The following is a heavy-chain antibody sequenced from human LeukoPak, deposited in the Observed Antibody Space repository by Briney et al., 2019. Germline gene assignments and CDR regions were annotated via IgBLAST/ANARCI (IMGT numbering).Heavy chain of an antibody. D-gene: IGHD6-19*01. V-gene: IGHV3-7*01. J-gene: IGHJ4*02. CDR1: GFTFSSYW. CDR2: TDQVEGER. Sequence: SGGSLGLSCTASGFTFSSYWMSWVRQAPGKGLEWVANTDQVEGERYYVVSVKGRFIISRDNAKNSLFLQMSSLRVEDTAVYYCARDSSGNGWSSFWGQGTLVTVSS. CDR3: ARDSSGNGWSSF.